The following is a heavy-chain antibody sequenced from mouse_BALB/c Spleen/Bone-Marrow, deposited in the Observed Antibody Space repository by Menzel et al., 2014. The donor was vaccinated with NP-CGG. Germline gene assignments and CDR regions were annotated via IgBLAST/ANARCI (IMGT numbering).Heavy chain of an antibody. Sequence: DVMLVESGGGLVKPGGSLKLSCAASGFTFSSYAMSWVRQTPEKRLEWVASINNGGSTYYPDGVKGRFTISRDNARNILFLQMSSLRSEDTAMYYCARERDYDWFAYWGQGTLVTVSA. J-gene: IGHJ3*01. V-gene: IGHV5-6-5*01. CDR1: GFTFSSYA. CDR2: INNGGST. D-gene: IGHD2-4*01. CDR3: ARERDYDWFAY.